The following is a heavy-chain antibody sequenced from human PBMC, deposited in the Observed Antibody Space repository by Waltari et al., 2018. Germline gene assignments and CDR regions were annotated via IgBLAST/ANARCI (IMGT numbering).Heavy chain of an antibody. J-gene: IGHJ4*02. D-gene: IGHD2-8*01. V-gene: IGHV4-59*01. CDR3: AREAGNGHFDY. CDR1: GGSIRSYY. Sequence: QVQLQESGPGLVKPSETLSLTCTVSGGSIRSYYWNWIWQPPGKGLEWIGYIHYTGTTNYNPSLKSRVTISVDTSKNQFSLKLSSVTAADTAVYYCAREAGNGHFDYWGQGTLVTVSS. CDR2: IHYTGTT.